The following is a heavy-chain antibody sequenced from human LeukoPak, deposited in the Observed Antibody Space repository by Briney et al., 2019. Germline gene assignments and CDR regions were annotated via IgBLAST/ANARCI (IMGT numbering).Heavy chain of an antibody. CDR3: ARGTLYCSSTSCYKRRFDP. CDR2: INHSGST. J-gene: IGHJ5*02. D-gene: IGHD2-2*02. V-gene: IGHV4-34*01. CDR1: GGSFSGYY. Sequence: SETLSLTCAVYGGSFSGYYWSWIRQLPGKGLEWIGEINHSGSTNYNPSLKSRVTISVDTSKNQFSLKLSSVTAADTAVYYCARGTLYCSSTSCYKRRFDPWGQGTLVTVSS.